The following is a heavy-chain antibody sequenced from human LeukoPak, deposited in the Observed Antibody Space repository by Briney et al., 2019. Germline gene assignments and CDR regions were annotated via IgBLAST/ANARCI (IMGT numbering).Heavy chain of an antibody. V-gene: IGHV3-15*07. CDR2: IKNKDEGGKT. CDR3: TTGIDYGGGY. J-gene: IGHJ4*02. D-gene: IGHD3-16*01. Sequence: GGSLRLSCAVSGFTFTNVWMNWVRQAPGKGLEWVGRIKNKDEGGKTDYAAPVKGRFTISRDDSKATLFLQMNSLKMEDTAIYYCTTGIDYGGGYWGQGTLASVSS. CDR1: GFTFTNVW.